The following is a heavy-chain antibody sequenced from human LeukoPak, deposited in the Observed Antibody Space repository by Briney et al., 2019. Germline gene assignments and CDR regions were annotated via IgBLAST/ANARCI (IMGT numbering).Heavy chain of an antibody. CDR2: IYHDGRT. Sequence: GGSLRLSCAVSGFTVTDNYMSWVRQAPGKGLQWVSVIYHDGRTYYADSVKGRFTISRDISRNTLLLQMNSLRPDDTAVHYCARTNPVYGDYDYWGQGTLVTVSS. J-gene: IGHJ4*02. V-gene: IGHV3-53*01. CDR3: ARTNPVYGDYDY. CDR1: GFTVTDNY. D-gene: IGHD4-17*01.